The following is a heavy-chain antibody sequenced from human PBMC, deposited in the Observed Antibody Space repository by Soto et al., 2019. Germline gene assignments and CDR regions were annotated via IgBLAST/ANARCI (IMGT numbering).Heavy chain of an antibody. CDR1: GFTFSSYW. D-gene: IGHD3-10*01. Sequence: GGSLRLSCAASGFTFSSYWMHWVRQAPGEKLEYVSGISTHGGSTYYANSVKGRFTISRDNSKNTLYLQMGSLRAEDMAVYYCARQFGSGTYLYFDYWGQGTLVTV. J-gene: IGHJ4*02. V-gene: IGHV3-64*01. CDR2: ISTHGGST. CDR3: ARQFGSGTYLYFDY.